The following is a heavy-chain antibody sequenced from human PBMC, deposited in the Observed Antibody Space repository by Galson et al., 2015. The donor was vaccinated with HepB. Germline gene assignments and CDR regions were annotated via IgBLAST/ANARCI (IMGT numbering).Heavy chain of an antibody. CDR2: ISGSGGNT. V-gene: IGHV3-23*01. D-gene: IGHD2-2*01. Sequence: SLRLSCAASGFTFSSYAMSWVRQAPGKGLEWVSAISGSGGNTYYADSVKGRFTISRDNSKNTLYLQMNSLRAEDTAVYYCFPSPGRLVPAAIDWGQGTLVTVSS. CDR1: GFTFSSYA. CDR3: FPSPGRLVPAAID. J-gene: IGHJ4*02.